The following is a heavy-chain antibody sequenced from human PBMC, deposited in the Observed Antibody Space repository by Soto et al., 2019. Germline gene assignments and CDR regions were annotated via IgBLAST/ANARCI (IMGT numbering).Heavy chain of an antibody. V-gene: IGHV1-18*04. D-gene: IGHD3-22*01. CDR1: GYTFTSYG. Sequence: ASVKVSCKASGYTFTSYGISWVRQAPGQGLEWMGWISAYNGNTNYAQKLQGRVTMTTDTSTSTAYMELRSLRSDDTAVYYCARSSPYDSSGYFLARYYFDYWGQGTLVTV. J-gene: IGHJ4*02. CDR3: ARSSPYDSSGYFLARYYFDY. CDR2: ISAYNGNT.